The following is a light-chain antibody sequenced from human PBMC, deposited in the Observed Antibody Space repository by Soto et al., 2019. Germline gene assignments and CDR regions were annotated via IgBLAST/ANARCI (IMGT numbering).Light chain of an antibody. CDR3: QQSYSTPLT. V-gene: IGKV1-39*01. Sequence: DIQMTQSPSSLSASVGDRVTITCRASQSISSYLNWYQQKPGKAPKLLIYAASSLQSGVPSRFSGSGSGTDFTLTISSLQREDFATYYCQQSYSTPLTFGGGTKVEIK. CDR1: QSISSY. CDR2: AAS. J-gene: IGKJ4*01.